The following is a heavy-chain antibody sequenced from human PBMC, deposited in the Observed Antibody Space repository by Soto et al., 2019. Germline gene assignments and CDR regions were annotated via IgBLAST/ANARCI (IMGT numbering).Heavy chain of an antibody. D-gene: IGHD3-10*01. J-gene: IGHJ4*01. CDR2: IYHSGIT. CDR3: ARSPGSWRLDF. CDR1: GDSISSGNW. Sequence: QVQLQESGPGLVKPSGTLSLTCAVSGDSISSGNWWSWVRQPPGKGLEWIGEIYHSGITNYNPSLKSRVTFSVDKSNNQCSLKLTSVTDADTAIYYCARSPGSWRLDFWGHGTLVTVSS. V-gene: IGHV4-4*02.